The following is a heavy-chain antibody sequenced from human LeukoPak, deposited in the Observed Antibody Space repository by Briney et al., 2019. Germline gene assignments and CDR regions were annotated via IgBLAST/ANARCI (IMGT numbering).Heavy chain of an antibody. V-gene: IGHV3-74*01. CDR1: GFTFSSYW. J-gene: IGHJ4*02. Sequence: GGSLRLSCAASGFTFSSYWMYWVRQAPGKGLVWVSRINSDAKTTNYADSVKGRFTISRGNAKNTLYLQMNSLRAEDTAVYYCARDITLTRGGRSDYWGQGTLVTVSA. CDR3: ARDITLTRGGRSDY. CDR2: INSDAKTT. D-gene: IGHD3-10*01.